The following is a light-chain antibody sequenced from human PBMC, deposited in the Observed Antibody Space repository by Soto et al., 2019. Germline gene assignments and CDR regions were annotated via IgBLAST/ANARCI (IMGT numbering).Light chain of an antibody. CDR3: SSYTNSDIWV. CDR2: EVS. V-gene: IGLV2-14*01. Sequence: QSALTQPASVSGSPGQSITISCTGSSSDIGGYNYVSWYQHYPGKAPKLIIYEVSNRPSGISNRFSASKSGNTASLTISGLQADDETDYYCSSYTNSDIWVFGGGTKVTVL. J-gene: IGLJ3*02. CDR1: SSDIGGYNY.